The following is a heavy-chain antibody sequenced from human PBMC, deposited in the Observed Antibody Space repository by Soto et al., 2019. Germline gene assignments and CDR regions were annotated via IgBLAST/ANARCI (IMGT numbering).Heavy chain of an antibody. V-gene: IGHV3-9*01. D-gene: IGHD6-19*01. J-gene: IGHJ4*02. CDR3: AKGSWSSGSGGY. Sequence: EVQLVESGGGLVQPGRSLRLSCAASGFTFDDYTMHWVRQAPGKGLEWVSGISWDSGSIGYADSVKGRFTISRDNAKKSLYLQMNSLRGEDTALYYCAKGSWSSGSGGYWGQGTLVTVSS. CDR1: GFTFDDYT. CDR2: ISWDSGSI.